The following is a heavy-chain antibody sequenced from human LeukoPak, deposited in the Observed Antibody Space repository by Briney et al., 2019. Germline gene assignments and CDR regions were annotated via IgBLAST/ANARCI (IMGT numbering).Heavy chain of an antibody. V-gene: IGHV4-39*07. CDR2: IYYSGST. J-gene: IGHJ4*02. D-gene: IGHD6-19*01. CDR3: ARGTRYSSGWPDRNYFDY. CDR1: GGSISSSSHY. Sequence: SETLSLTCTVSGGSISSSSHYWGWIRQPPGKGLEWIGSIYYSGSTYYNPSLKSRVTISVDTSKNQFSLKLSSVTAADTAVYYCARGTRYSSGWPDRNYFDYWGQGTLVTVSS.